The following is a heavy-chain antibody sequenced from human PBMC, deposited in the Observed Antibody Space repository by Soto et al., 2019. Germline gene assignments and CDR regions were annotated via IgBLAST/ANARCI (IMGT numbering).Heavy chain of an antibody. CDR3: AGMPYYDILTGRRIDY. V-gene: IGHV3-11*01. CDR2: ISSSGSTI. Sequence: GGSLRLSCAASGFTFSDYYMSWIRQAPGKGLEWVSYISSSGSTIYYADSVKGRFTISRDNAKNSLYLQMNSLRAEDTAVYYCAGMPYYDILTGRRIDYWGQGTLVTVSS. D-gene: IGHD3-9*01. CDR1: GFTFSDYY. J-gene: IGHJ4*02.